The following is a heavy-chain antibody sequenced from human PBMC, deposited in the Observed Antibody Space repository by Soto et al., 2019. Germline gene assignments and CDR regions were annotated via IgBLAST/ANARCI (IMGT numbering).Heavy chain of an antibody. V-gene: IGHV3-48*02. D-gene: IGHD6-19*01. Sequence: EVQLVESGGGLVQPGGSLRLSCVASGFTFSTDSVNWVRQAPGKGLEWVAHISTSGATRYYADSVKGRFTISRDNAKTSLYLQMDSLRNEDTAVYYCARFFGSGFDYWGQGTLVTVSS. CDR2: ISTSGATR. CDR3: ARFFGSGFDY. CDR1: GFTFSTDS. J-gene: IGHJ4*02.